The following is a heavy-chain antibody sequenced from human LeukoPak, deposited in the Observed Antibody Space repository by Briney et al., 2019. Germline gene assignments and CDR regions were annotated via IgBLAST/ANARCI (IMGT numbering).Heavy chain of an antibody. CDR3: AKAASSSWPSYYYGMDV. Sequence: GGSLRLSCAASGFTVSSNYMSWVRQAPGKGLEWVSVIYSGGSTYYADSVKGRFTISKDNSKNTVYLQMSSLRVDDTAVYYCAKAASSSWPSYYYGMDVWGQGTTVTVSS. J-gene: IGHJ6*02. V-gene: IGHV3-53*01. D-gene: IGHD6-13*01. CDR1: GFTVSSNY. CDR2: IYSGGST.